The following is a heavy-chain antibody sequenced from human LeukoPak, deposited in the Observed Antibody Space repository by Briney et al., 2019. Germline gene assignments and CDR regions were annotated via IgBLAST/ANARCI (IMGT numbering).Heavy chain of an antibody. D-gene: IGHD1-26*01. J-gene: IGHJ4*02. V-gene: IGHV3-23*01. CDR2: ISGSGGST. CDR3: ATGRGYYENY. CDR1: RFTFSSYA. Sequence: GGSLRLSCAASRFTFSSYAMSWVRQAPGKGLEWVSAISGSGGSTYYADSVKGRFTISRGNSKNTLYLQMNSLRAEDTAVYYCATGRGYYENYWGQGTLVTVSS.